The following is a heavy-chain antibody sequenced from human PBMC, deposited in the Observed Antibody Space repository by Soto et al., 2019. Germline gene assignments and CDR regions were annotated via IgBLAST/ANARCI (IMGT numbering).Heavy chain of an antibody. CDR3: AREMGYYYDSSGYYYFDY. V-gene: IGHV1-69*13. CDR2: IIPIFGTA. Sequence: GASVKVSCKASGGTFSSYAISWVRQAPGQGLEWMGGIIPIFGTANYAQKFQGRVTITADESTSTAYMELSSLRSEDTAVYYCAREMGYYYDSSGYYYFDYWGQGTLVTVS. J-gene: IGHJ4*02. D-gene: IGHD3-22*01. CDR1: GGTFSSYA.